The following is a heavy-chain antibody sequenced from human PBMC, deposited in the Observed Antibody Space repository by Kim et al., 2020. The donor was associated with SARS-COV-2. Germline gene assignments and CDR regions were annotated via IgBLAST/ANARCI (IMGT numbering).Heavy chain of an antibody. CDR1: GYTFTSYA. CDR3: ARDIVVVPAAILVRGFDP. Sequence: ASVKVSCKASGYTFTSYAMHWVRQAPGQRLEWMGWINAGNGNTKYSQKFQGRVTITRDTSASPAYMELSSLRSEDTAVYYCARDIVVVPAAILVRGFDPWGQGTLVTVSS. D-gene: IGHD2-2*02. CDR2: INAGNGNT. J-gene: IGHJ5*02. V-gene: IGHV1-3*01.